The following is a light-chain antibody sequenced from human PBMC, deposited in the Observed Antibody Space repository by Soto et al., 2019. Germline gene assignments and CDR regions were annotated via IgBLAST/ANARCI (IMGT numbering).Light chain of an antibody. CDR3: SSYAGSNSSV. Sequence: QSVLTQPPSASGSPGQSVTISCTGTSSDVGGYNYVSWYQQHPGKAPKVMIYEVSRRPSGVPDHFSGSKSGNTASLTVSGLQAEDEADYYCSSYAGSNSSVFGGGTKVTVL. CDR1: SSDVGGYNY. V-gene: IGLV2-8*01. J-gene: IGLJ2*01. CDR2: EVS.